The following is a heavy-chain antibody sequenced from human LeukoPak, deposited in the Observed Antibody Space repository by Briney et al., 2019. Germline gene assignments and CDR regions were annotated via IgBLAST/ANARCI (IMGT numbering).Heavy chain of an antibody. V-gene: IGHV3-23*01. D-gene: IGHD3-22*01. J-gene: IGHJ4*02. CDR2: ISGSGDGT. CDR3: AKRGVVIRVILVGFHKEAYYFDS. CDR1: GITLSNYG. Sequence: PGGSLRLSCAVSGITLSNYGMSWVRQAPGKGLEWVAGISGSGDGTNYADSVKGRFTISRDNPNNTLYLQMNGLRAEDTAVYFCAKRGVVIRVILVGFHKEAYYFDSWGQGALVTVSS.